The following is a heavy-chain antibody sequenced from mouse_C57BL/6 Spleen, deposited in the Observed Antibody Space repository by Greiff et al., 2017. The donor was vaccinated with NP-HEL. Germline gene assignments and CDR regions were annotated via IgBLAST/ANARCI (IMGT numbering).Heavy chain of an antibody. CDR2: IHPNSGST. CDR3: ARSNYSKENYFDY. D-gene: IGHD2-5*01. CDR1: GYTFTSYW. Sequence: QVQLQQPGAELVKPGASVKLSCKASGYTFTSYWMHWVKQRPGQGLEWIGMIHPNSGSTNYNEKFKSKATLTVDKSSSTAYMQLSSLTSEDSAVYYWARSNYSKENYFDYWGQSTTLTVSS. J-gene: IGHJ2*01. V-gene: IGHV1-64*01.